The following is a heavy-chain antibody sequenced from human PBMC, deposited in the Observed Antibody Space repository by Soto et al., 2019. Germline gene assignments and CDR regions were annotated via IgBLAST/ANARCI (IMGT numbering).Heavy chain of an antibody. CDR3: ARRDQIAYYYGMDV. CDR2: INSDGSTT. V-gene: IGHV3-74*01. Sequence: PGGSLRLSCAASGFTFSSYWMKWVRQAPGKGLVWVSRINSDGSTTGYVDSVKGRFTISRDNAKKTLYLQMNSLRAEDTAVYYCARRDQIAYYYGMDVWGQGTTVTVSS. J-gene: IGHJ6*02. CDR1: GFTFSSYW. D-gene: IGHD2-21*01.